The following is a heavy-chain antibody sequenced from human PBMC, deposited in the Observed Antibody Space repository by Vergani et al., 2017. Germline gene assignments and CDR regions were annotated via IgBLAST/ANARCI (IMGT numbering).Heavy chain of an antibody. V-gene: IGHV4-39*07. CDR3: ARGRRESITGTASFDY. CDR1: GGSISSSSYY. CDR2: IYTSGST. D-gene: IGHD1-7*01. Sequence: QLQLQESGPGLVKPSETLSLTCTVSGGSISSSSYYWGWIRQPPGKGLEWIGRIYTSGSTNYNPSLKSRVTISVDTSKNQFSLKLSSVTAADTAVYYCARGRRESITGTASFDYWGQGTLVTVSS. J-gene: IGHJ4*02.